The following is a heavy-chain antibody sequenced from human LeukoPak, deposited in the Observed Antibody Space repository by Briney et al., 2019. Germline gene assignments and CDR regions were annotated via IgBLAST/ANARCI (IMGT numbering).Heavy chain of an antibody. Sequence: SVKVSCKASGYTFTGYYMHWVRQAPGQGIEWMGRINPNSGGTNYAQKFQGRVTMTRDTSISTAYMELSRLRSDDTAVYYCARSSIVGATTGFDYWGQGTLVTVSS. CDR1: GYTFTGYY. J-gene: IGHJ4*02. CDR3: ARSSIVGATTGFDY. D-gene: IGHD1-26*01. CDR2: INPNSGGT. V-gene: IGHV1-2*06.